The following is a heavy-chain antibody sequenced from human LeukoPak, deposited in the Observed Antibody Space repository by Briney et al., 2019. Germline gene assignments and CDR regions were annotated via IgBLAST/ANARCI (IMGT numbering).Heavy chain of an antibody. Sequence: SETLSLTCTVSGGSISSSSYYWGWIRQPPGKGLEWIGSIYYSGSTYYNPSLKSRVTISVDTSKNQFSLKLSSVTAADTAVYYCARVGNGDYRYYFYMDVWGKGTTVTISS. CDR1: GGSISSSSYY. CDR3: ARVGNGDYRYYFYMDV. CDR2: IYYSGST. V-gene: IGHV4-39*07. J-gene: IGHJ6*03. D-gene: IGHD4-17*01.